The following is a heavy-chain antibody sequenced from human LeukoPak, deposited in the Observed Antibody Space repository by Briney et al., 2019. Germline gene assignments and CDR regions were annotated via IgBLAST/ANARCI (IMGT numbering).Heavy chain of an antibody. J-gene: IGHJ5*02. CDR1: GFTFSSYA. CDR2: ISGSGGST. CDR3: AKESEYCSSTSCYYNWFDP. Sequence: GGSLRLSCAVSGFTFSSYAMSWVRQAPGKGLEWVSAISGSGGSTYYADSVKGRFTISRDNSKNTLYLQMNSLRAEDTAVYYCAKESEYCSSTSCYYNWFDPWGQGTLVTVSS. D-gene: IGHD2-2*01. V-gene: IGHV3-23*01.